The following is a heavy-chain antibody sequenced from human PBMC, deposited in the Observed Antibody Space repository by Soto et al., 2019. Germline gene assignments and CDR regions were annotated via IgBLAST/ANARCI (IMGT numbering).Heavy chain of an antibody. CDR1: GYTFNSYG. J-gene: IGHJ4*01. V-gene: IGHV1-18*01. Sequence: ASVKVSCKASGYTFNSYGISWVRQAPGQGLEWMGWISAYNGNTNYVQKVQGRVTMTTDTSTSTAYMELRSLRSDDTAVYYCARDRGLGDSSGYWPPRFDYWG. CDR3: ARDRGLGDSSGYWPPRFDY. CDR2: ISAYNGNT. D-gene: IGHD3-22*01.